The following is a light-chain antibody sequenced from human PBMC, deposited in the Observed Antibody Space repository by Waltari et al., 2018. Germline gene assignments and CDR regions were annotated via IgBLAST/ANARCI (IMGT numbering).Light chain of an antibody. Sequence: QSALTQPPSASGSPGQSVAIPCTGTSSDVGGDNYVSWYQQHPGKAPKLMIYEVNKRPSGVPDRFSGSKSGNTASLTVSGLQAEDEADYYCSSYAGSDIWVFGGGTRLTVL. CDR1: SSDVGGDNY. V-gene: IGLV2-8*01. J-gene: IGLJ3*02. CDR3: SSYAGSDIWV. CDR2: EVN.